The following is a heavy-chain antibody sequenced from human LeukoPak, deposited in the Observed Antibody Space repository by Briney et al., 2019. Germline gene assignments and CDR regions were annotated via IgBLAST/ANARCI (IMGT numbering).Heavy chain of an antibody. CDR1: GGTFSSYA. V-gene: IGHV1-69*04. Sequence: SVKVSCKASGGTFSSYAISWVRQAPGQGLEWMGRIIPILGIANYAQKFQGRVTITADKSTSTAYMELSSLRSEDTAVYYCARGGVGRYYYDSSGYRHAFDNWGQGTMVTVSS. CDR3: ARGGVGRYYYDSSGYRHAFDN. CDR2: IIPILGIA. D-gene: IGHD3-22*01. J-gene: IGHJ3*02.